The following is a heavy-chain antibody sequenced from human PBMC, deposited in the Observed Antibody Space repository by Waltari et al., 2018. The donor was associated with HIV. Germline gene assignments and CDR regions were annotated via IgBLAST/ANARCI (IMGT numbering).Heavy chain of an antibody. CDR3: ARSPKQWLSFRVTFFDF. Sequence: QVELDESGPGLVKPSQTLSLTCFVSGYPIKTESGNYKRASIRQSAGKDLEWIGHICTGGTTNYNPSLKRRVFISLGKSKKSFSLKVNSVTAADTAVYYWARSPKQWLSFRVTFFDFWGPGTLVTVSP. D-gene: IGHD6-19*01. V-gene: IGHV4-61*02. J-gene: IGHJ2*01. CDR2: ICTGGTT. CDR1: GYPIKTESGNYK.